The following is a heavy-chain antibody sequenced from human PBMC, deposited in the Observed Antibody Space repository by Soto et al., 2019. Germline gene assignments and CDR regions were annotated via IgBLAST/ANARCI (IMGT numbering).Heavy chain of an antibody. CDR2: ISSSSSYI. D-gene: IGHD3-10*01. Sequence: PGGSLRLSCAASGFTFSSYSMNWVRQAPGKGLEWVSSISSSSSYIYYADSVKGRFTISRDNAKNSLYLQMNSLRAEDTAVYYCASFSYGSGSYPFDYWGQGTLVTVSS. V-gene: IGHV3-21*01. CDR1: GFTFSSYS. J-gene: IGHJ4*02. CDR3: ASFSYGSGSYPFDY.